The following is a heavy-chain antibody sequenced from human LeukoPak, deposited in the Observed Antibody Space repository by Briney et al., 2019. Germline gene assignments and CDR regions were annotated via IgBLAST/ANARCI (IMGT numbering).Heavy chain of an antibody. CDR2: IWYDGSNR. D-gene: IGHD1-1*01. CDR1: GFIFGTYG. Sequence: GRSLRLSCEGSGFIFGTYGMHWVRQAPGKGLEGVAVIWYDGSNRYYADSVKGRFTISRDNSQNTLYLQMSSLRAEDTAVYYCAKDTTTGYMDVWGKGTTVTVSS. J-gene: IGHJ6*03. CDR3: AKDTTTGYMDV. V-gene: IGHV3-33*06.